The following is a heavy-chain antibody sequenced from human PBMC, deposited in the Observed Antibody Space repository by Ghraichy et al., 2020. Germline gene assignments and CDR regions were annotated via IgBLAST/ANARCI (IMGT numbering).Heavy chain of an antibody. J-gene: IGHJ4*01. Sequence: GEALNISCAASGFTISDKFMAWVRQAPGKGLEFVSVLSGDGSTHYADSVKDRFTISREYSRNTVYLHMNSLRADDTAVYYCAHSSSWSGYFDHWCHGTLVTVSS. CDR1: GFTISDKF. CDR2: LSGDGST. CDR3: AHSSSWSGYFDH. V-gene: IGHV3-53*01. D-gene: IGHD6-13*01.